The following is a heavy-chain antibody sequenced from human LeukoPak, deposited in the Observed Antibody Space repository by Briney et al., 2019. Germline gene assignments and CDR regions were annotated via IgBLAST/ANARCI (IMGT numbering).Heavy chain of an antibody. CDR2: FDPEDGET. Sequence: ASVKVSCKVSGYTLTELSMHWVRQAPGKGLEWMGGFDPEDGETIYAQKFQGRVTMTEDTSTDTAYMELSSLRSEDTAVYYCATCIVGATCRKEFDYWGQGWLVTVSS. D-gene: IGHD1-26*01. J-gene: IGHJ4*02. V-gene: IGHV1-24*01. CDR3: ATCIVGATCRKEFDY. CDR1: GYTLTELS.